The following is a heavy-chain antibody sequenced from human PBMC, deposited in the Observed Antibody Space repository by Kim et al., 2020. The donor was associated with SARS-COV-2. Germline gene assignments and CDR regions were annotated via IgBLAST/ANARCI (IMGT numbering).Heavy chain of an antibody. D-gene: IGHD3-10*01. CDR3: AKMITMVRGGDY. V-gene: IGHV3-30*18. Sequence: GGSLRLSCAASGFTFSSYGMHWVRQAPGKGLEWVAVISYDGSNKYYADSVKGRFTISRDNSKNTLYLQMNSLRAEDTAVDYCAKMITMVRGGDYWGQGTL. CDR2: ISYDGSNK. CDR1: GFTFSSYG. J-gene: IGHJ4*02.